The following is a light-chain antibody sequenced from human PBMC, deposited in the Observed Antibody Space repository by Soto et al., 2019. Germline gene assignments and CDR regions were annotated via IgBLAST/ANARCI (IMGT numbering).Light chain of an antibody. CDR1: SGYSNYK. CDR3: AADHGSGSEFPWV. J-gene: IGLJ3*02. V-gene: IGLV9-49*01. Sequence: QSVLTQPPSASASLGASVTLTCTLSSGYSNYKVEWYQQRPGKGPRFVMRVGNGGIVGSKGDGIPDRFSVLGSGLNRYLTIKNFQEEYEGDYHCAADHGSGSEFPWVFGGGTKLTVL. CDR2: VGNGGIVG.